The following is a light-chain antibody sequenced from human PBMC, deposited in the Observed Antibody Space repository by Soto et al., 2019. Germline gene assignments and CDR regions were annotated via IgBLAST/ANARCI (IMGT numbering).Light chain of an antibody. CDR2: GTS. CDR3: QQYNNFWT. Sequence: EIVMTQSPATLSVSPGETAILSCRASQSVSSNLAWYQQKPGQAPRLLIYGTSTRATDIPARFSGSGSGTEFTLTISSLQSEDFAVYYCQQYNNFWTFGQGTKVEIK. CDR1: QSVSSN. V-gene: IGKV3-15*01. J-gene: IGKJ1*01.